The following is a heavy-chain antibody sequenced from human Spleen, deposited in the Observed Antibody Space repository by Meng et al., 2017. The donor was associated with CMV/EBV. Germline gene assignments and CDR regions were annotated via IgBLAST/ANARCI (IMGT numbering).Heavy chain of an antibody. CDR3: ARFDYHYEGYGFLNSYGMDV. J-gene: IGHJ6*02. D-gene: IGHD3-22*01. Sequence: ASVKVSCKASGFIFTGYFMHWVRQAPGQGLEWMGWINPNSGDTNYAQKFQGRVTMTRDTSISTAYLELSRLRSDDTAVYYCARFDYHYEGYGFLNSYGMDVWGQGTTVTVSS. V-gene: IGHV1-2*02. CDR2: INPNSGDT. CDR1: GFIFTGYF.